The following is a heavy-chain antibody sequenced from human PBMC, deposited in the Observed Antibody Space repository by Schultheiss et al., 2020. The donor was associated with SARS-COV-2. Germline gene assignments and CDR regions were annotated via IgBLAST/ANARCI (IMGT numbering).Heavy chain of an antibody. CDR2: LYLGGGT. D-gene: IGHD6-13*01. J-gene: IGHJ4*02. CDR3: ARVQSAYSSLFDY. Sequence: GSLRLSCTVSGGSISSYYWGWVRQPPGKGLQWIGSLYLGGGTYYNPSLRSRVTMSVDTSKNQFSLKLSSVTAADTAVYYCARVQSAYSSLFDYWGQGTLVTVSS. CDR1: GGSISSYY. V-gene: IGHV4-39*07.